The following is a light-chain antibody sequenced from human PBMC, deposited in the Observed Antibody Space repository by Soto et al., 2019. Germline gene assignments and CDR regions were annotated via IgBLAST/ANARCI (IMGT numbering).Light chain of an antibody. J-gene: IGKJ2*01. Sequence: DIQMTQSPSSLSASVGDRVTITCRASQSISIYLNWYQQKPGKAPKLLINGASSLQSGVPSRFSGSGSGADFALTISSLQPEDFETYYCLQHNSYPYTFGQGTKLEIK. CDR1: QSISIY. V-gene: IGKV1-39*01. CDR2: GAS. CDR3: LQHNSYPYT.